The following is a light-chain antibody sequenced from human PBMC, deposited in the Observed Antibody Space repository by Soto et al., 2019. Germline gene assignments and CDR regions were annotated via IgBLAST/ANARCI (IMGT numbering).Light chain of an antibody. CDR3: QQSYSTPQLT. J-gene: IGKJ4*01. CDR2: AAS. V-gene: IGKV1-39*01. CDR1: QSISSY. Sequence: DIQMTQSPSSLSASVGDRVTITCRASQSISSYLTWYQQKPGKAPKLLIYAASSLQSGVPSRFSGSGSGTDFTLTIISLQPEDFATYYCQQSYSTPQLTFGGGTKVEI.